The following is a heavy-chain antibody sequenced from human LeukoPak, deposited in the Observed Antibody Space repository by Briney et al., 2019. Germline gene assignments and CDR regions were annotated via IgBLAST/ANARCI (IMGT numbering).Heavy chain of an antibody. CDR2: IYTSGTT. CDR1: GGSIDSGSFY. J-gene: IGHJ5*02. Sequence: PSETLSLTCTVSGGSIDSGSFYWNWIRQSAGKGLEWIGHIYTSGTTNCNPSLKSRVTISLDTSKNQFSLKLSSVTAADTAVYYCARVGGSSRSRWFDPWGQGTLVTVSS. V-gene: IGHV4-61*09. CDR3: ARVGGSSRSRWFDP. D-gene: IGHD6-6*01.